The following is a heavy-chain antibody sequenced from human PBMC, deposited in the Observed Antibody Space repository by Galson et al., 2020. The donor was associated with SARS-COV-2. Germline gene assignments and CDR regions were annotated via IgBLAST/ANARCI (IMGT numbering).Heavy chain of an antibody. Sequence: DSGPTLVKPTQTLTLTCTFSGFSLSTSGVCVNWIRQPPGKALEWLARIDWDGDRYYNISLKTRLTISKDTSQNQVVLTMTSMDPVDTATYYCARIDSSGCRGNYWGQGTLVTVSS. CDR2: IDWDGDR. CDR1: GFSLSTSGVC. J-gene: IGHJ4*02. D-gene: IGHD6-19*01. V-gene: IGHV2-70*11. CDR3: ARIDSSGCRGNY.